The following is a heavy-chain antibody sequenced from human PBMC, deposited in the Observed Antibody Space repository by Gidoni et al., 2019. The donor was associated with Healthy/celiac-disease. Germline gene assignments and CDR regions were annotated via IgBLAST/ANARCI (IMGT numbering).Heavy chain of an antibody. Sequence: EVQLVESGGGLIQPGGSLRLSCAASGFTVSSNYMSWVRQAPGKGLEWVSVIYSGGSTYYSDPVKGRFTISRDNSKNTLYLQMNSLRAEDTAVYYCARRELLNYYYYMDVWGKGTTVTVSS. CDR1: GFTVSSNY. J-gene: IGHJ6*03. V-gene: IGHV3-53*01. CDR3: ARRELLNYYYYMDV. CDR2: IYSGGST. D-gene: IGHD1-26*01.